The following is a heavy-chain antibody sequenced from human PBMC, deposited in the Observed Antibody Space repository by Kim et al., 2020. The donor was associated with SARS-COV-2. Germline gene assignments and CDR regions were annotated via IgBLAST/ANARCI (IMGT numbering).Heavy chain of an antibody. J-gene: IGHJ6*02. CDR2: ISGSGGST. D-gene: IGHD4-17*01. Sequence: GGSLRLSCAASGFTFSSYAMSWVRQAPGKGLEWVSAISGSGGSTYYADSVKGRFTISRDNSKNTLYLQMNSLRAEDTAVYYCAKDGSDDYFPNHYYYYYGMDVWGQGTTVTVSS. V-gene: IGHV3-23*01. CDR3: AKDGSDDYFPNHYYYYYGMDV. CDR1: GFTFSSYA.